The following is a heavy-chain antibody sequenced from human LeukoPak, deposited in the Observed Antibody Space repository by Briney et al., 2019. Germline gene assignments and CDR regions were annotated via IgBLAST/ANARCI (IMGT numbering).Heavy chain of an antibody. V-gene: IGHV6-1*01. D-gene: IGHD2-21*01. Sequence: SQTLSLTCAISGDSVSSNSAAWNWIRQSPSRGLEWLGRTYYRSKWYNDYAVSVKSRITINPDTSKNQFSLQLNSVTPEDTAVYYCARFLVGGIGYYYYYMDVWGKGTTVTVSS. J-gene: IGHJ6*03. CDR2: TYYRSKWYN. CDR3: ARFLVGGIGYYYYYMDV. CDR1: GDSVSSNSAA.